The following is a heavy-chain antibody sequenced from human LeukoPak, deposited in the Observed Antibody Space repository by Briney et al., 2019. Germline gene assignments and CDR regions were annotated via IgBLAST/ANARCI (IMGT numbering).Heavy chain of an antibody. CDR2: IHYTGST. D-gene: IGHD3-10*01. J-gene: IGHJ4*02. V-gene: IGHV4-59*01. CDR3: ARGRLTVRGIRVPYYFDS. CDR1: GDSITNYY. Sequence: SETLSLTCAVSGDSITNYYWSWIRQTPGEGLEWIGYIHYTGSTDYNPSLKSRVTISVDTSKTQFSLTLTSVTAADTAVYHCARGRLTVRGIRVPYYFDSWGQGTLVSVSS.